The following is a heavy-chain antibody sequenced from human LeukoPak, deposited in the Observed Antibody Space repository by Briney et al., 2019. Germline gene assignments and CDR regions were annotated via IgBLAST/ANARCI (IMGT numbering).Heavy chain of an antibody. D-gene: IGHD4-11*01. J-gene: IGHJ4*02. CDR1: GFTFSSNA. Sequence: PGGSLRLSCAASGFTFSSNAMSWVRQAPGMGLEWVASIGGTGDNTIYAESVKGRFTISRDNSKNTLFLQMNSLRAEDTAVYYCAGDMTTITNFDYWGQGTLVTVSS. V-gene: IGHV3-23*01. CDR3: AGDMTTITNFDY. CDR2: IGGTGDNT.